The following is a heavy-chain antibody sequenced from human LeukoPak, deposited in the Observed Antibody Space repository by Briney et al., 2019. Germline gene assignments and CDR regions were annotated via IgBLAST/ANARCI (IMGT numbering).Heavy chain of an antibody. Sequence: GASVKVSCKASRYTFTNYDINWVRQATGQGLEWMGWMSPNSGHTGYAQKFQGRVTMTRDTSISTAYMELSSLTSEDTAVYYCARGILSRGYYYLYWCQGTLVTVSS. D-gene: IGHD3-22*01. CDR3: ARGILSRGYYYLY. CDR2: MSPNSGHT. J-gene: IGHJ4*02. CDR1: RYTFTNYD. V-gene: IGHV1-8*01.